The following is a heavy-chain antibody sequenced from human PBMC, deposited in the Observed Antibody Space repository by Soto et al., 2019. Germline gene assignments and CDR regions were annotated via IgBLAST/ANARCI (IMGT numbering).Heavy chain of an antibody. D-gene: IGHD6-13*01. V-gene: IGHV2-5*02. J-gene: IGHJ4*02. CDR2: IYWDDDK. Sequence: GSGPTLVNPTQTLTLTCTFSGFSLSTSGVGVGWIRQPPGKALEWLALIYWDDDKRYSPSLKSRLTITKDTSKNRVVLTMTNMDPVDTATYYCAHRPGGGSSWYTTFDYWGQGTLVTVSS. CDR1: GFSLSTSGVG. CDR3: AHRPGGGSSWYTTFDY.